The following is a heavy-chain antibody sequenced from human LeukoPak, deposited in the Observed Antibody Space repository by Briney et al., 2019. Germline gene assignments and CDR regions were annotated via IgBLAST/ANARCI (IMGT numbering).Heavy chain of an antibody. J-gene: IGHJ6*03. CDR3: ARNGYHYVWGSYRYPTYYMDV. D-gene: IGHD3-16*02. V-gene: IGHV1-46*01. CDR1: GYTFTSYY. CDR2: INPSGGST. Sequence: ASVKVSCKASGYTFTSYYMHWVRQAPGQGLEWMGIINPSGGSTSYAQKFQGRVTMTRDMSTSTVYMELSSLRSEDTAVYYCARNGYHYVWGSYRYPTYYMDVWGKGTTVTVSS.